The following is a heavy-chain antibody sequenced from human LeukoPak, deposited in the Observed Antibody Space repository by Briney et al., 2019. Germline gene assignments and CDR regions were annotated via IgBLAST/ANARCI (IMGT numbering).Heavy chain of an antibody. V-gene: IGHV1-18*01. CDR2: ISAYNGNT. Sequence: GSSVKVSCKASGGTFSSYAISWVRQAPGRGLEWMGWISAYNGNTNYAQKLQGRVTMTTDTSTSTAYMELRSLRSDDTAVYYCATNFRGPTMVRGVDPNWFDPWGQGTLVTVSS. D-gene: IGHD3-10*01. CDR3: ATNFRGPTMVRGVDPNWFDP. CDR1: GGTFSSYA. J-gene: IGHJ5*02.